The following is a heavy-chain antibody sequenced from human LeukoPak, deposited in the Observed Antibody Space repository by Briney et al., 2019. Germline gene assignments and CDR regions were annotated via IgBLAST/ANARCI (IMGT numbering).Heavy chain of an antibody. V-gene: IGHV3-64*01. Sequence: GGSLRLSCAASGFTFNNYAMHWVRQAPGKGLEYVSGISSNGVATYYANSVKGRFTISRDNSKNTLYLQMASLRAEDMAVYYCARRFASIEFFSDYWGQGALVTVSS. D-gene: IGHD2-21*01. CDR2: ISSNGVAT. CDR1: GFTFNNYA. CDR3: ARRFASIEFFSDY. J-gene: IGHJ4*02.